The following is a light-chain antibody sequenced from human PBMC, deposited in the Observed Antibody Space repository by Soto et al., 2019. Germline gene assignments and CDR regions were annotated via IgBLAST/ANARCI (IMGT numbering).Light chain of an antibody. CDR3: QSYDSRNQV. Sequence: NFMLPQPHSVSESPGKTVTISCTRTGGRIDSNYVQWYQQRPGSAPTIVIYEDYQRPSWVPDRFSGSIDSSSNSASLTIFGLKTEDEADYYCQSYDSRNQVFGGGTKLTVL. CDR2: EDY. V-gene: IGLV6-57*04. CDR1: GGRIDSNY. J-gene: IGLJ2*01.